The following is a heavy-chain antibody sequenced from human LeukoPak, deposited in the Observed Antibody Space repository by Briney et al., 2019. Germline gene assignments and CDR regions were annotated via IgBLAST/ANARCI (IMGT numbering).Heavy chain of an antibody. J-gene: IGHJ4*02. CDR2: IYYSGST. D-gene: IGHD3-16*01. CDR1: GGSISSYY. CDR3: ASMTRPYYFDY. Sequence: SETLSLTCTVSGGSISSYYWSWIRQPPGKGLEWIGYIYYSGSTNYNPSLKGRVTMTVDTSKNQFSLKLSSVTTADTAVYYCASMTRPYYFDYWGQGTLVNLSS. V-gene: IGHV4-59*01.